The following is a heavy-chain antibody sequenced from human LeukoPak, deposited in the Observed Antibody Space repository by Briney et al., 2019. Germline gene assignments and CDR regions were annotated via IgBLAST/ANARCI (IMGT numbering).Heavy chain of an antibody. CDR3: ARGHIVVVVARGNWFDP. V-gene: IGHV4-39*07. CDR1: GGSISSSSYY. Sequence: SETLSLTCTVSGGSISSSSYYWGWIRQPPGKGLEWIGSIYYSGSTYYNPSLKSRVTISVDTSKNQFSLKLSSVTAADTAVYYCARGHIVVVVARGNWFDPWGQGTLVTVSS. CDR2: IYYSGST. D-gene: IGHD2-15*01. J-gene: IGHJ5*02.